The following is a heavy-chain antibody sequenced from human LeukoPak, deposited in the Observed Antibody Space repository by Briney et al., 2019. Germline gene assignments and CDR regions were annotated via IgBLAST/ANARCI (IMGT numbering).Heavy chain of an antibody. CDR1: GYTFTGYY. Sequence: ASVKVSCKASGYTFTGYYMHWVRQAPGQGLEWMGWINPNSGGTNYAQKFQGRVTMTRDTSISTAYMELSRLRSDDTAVYYCAARLLSQKESAYWGQGTLVTVSS. V-gene: IGHV1-2*02. CDR2: INPNSGGT. CDR3: AARLLSQKESAY. D-gene: IGHD3-10*01. J-gene: IGHJ4*02.